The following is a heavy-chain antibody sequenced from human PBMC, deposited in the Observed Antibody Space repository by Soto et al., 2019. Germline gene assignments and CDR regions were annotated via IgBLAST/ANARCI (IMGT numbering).Heavy chain of an antibody. CDR1: GASISSGDYF. D-gene: IGHD5-12*01. V-gene: IGHV4-30-4*01. Sequence: KTSETLSLTCTVSGASISSGDYFWSWIRQSPGKGLQWIGYIYDSGSSYYNPSIKSRVTMSVDTSKNQFSLKLSSVTAADTAVYYCARERGYISGPKNFDYWGQGTLVTVSS. CDR2: IYDSGSS. J-gene: IGHJ4*02. CDR3: ARERGYISGPKNFDY.